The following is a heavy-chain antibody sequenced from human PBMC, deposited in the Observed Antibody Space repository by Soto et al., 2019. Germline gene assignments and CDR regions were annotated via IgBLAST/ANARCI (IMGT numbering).Heavy chain of an antibody. CDR3: ARIGMKWLHHPYFDY. J-gene: IGHJ4*02. CDR1: GGSISSSNW. Sequence: QVQLQESGPGLVKPSGTLSLTCAVSGGSISSSNWWSWVRQSPGKGLEWIGEIYHSGTTMFNPSLKSRVTISVDKSKNQFSLKLSSVTAADTAVYYCARIGMKWLHHPYFDYWGQGTLVTVSS. CDR2: IYHSGTT. D-gene: IGHD5-12*01. V-gene: IGHV4-4*02.